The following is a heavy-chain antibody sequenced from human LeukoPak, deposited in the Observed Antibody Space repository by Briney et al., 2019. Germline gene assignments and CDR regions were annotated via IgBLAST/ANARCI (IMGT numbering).Heavy chain of an antibody. CDR1: GFTFSSYG. D-gene: IGHD6-19*01. Sequence: PGRSLRLSWAASGFTFSSYGMHWVRQAPGKGLEWVAVISYDGSNKYYADSVKGRFTISRDNSKNTLYLQMNSLRAEDTAVYYCAKGIYSSGWSYFDYWGHGTLVTVSS. V-gene: IGHV3-30*18. CDR2: ISYDGSNK. CDR3: AKGIYSSGWSYFDY. J-gene: IGHJ4*01.